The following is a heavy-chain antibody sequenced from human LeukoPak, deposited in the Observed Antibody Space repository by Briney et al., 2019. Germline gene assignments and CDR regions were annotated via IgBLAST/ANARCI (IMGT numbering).Heavy chain of an antibody. CDR1: GDSGSSNSAA. CDR3: ARDRVSIWFGELTLQLDY. V-gene: IGHV6-1*01. CDR2: TYYRSKWYN. Sequence: SQTLPLTCPISGDSGSSNSAAWNWIRQSPSRGLEWLGRTYYRSKWYNDYAVSVKSRITINPDTSKNQFPLQLTSVTPEDTAVYYCARDRVSIWFGELTLQLDYWGQGTLVTVSS. D-gene: IGHD3-10*01. J-gene: IGHJ4*02.